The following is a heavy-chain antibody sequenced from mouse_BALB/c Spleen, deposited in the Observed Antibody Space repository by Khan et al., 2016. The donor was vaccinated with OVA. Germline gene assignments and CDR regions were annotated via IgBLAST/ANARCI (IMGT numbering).Heavy chain of an antibody. Sequence: QVQLKESGAELARPGASVKLSCKASGYTFTDYYINWVKQRTGQGLEWIGEISPGSGDTYYNEKFKGKATLTADKSSSTVYMQLSSLTAESSAVYFCARRNYFGYPFAYWGQGTLVTVSA. V-gene: IGHV1-77*01. CDR1: GYTFTDYY. D-gene: IGHD1-2*01. CDR2: ISPGSGDT. J-gene: IGHJ3*01. CDR3: ARRNYFGYPFAY.